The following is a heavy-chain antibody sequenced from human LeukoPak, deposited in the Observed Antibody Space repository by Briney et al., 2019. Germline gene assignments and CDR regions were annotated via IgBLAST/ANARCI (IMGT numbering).Heavy chain of an antibody. D-gene: IGHD3-22*01. J-gene: IGHJ4*02. CDR2: ISSSSSYI. CDR1: GFTFSSYS. CDR3: ARADINYYDSSGYGDY. Sequence: GGSLRLSCAASGFTFSSYSMNWVRQAPGKGLEWVSSISSSSSYIYYADSVKGRSTISRDNAKNSLYLQMNSLRAEDTAVYYCARADINYYDSSGYGDYWGQGTLVTVSS. V-gene: IGHV3-21*01.